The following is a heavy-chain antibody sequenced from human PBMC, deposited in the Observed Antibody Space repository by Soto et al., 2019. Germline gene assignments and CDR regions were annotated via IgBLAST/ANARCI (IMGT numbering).Heavy chain of an antibody. Sequence: SETLSLTCAVSGGSISSSNWWSWVRQPPGKGLEWIGEIYHSGSTNYNPSLKSRVTISVDKSKNQFSLKLSSVTAADTAVYYCARAAIYSSSWDYYYYGMDVWGQGTTVTVSS. V-gene: IGHV4-4*02. CDR1: GGSISSSNW. J-gene: IGHJ6*02. CDR2: IYHSGST. D-gene: IGHD6-13*01. CDR3: ARAAIYSSSWDYYYYGMDV.